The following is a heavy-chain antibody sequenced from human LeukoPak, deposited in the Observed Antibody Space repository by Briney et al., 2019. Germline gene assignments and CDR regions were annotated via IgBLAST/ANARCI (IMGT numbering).Heavy chain of an antibody. Sequence: PSETLSLTCTVSGYSISSYYWSWIRQPPGKGLEWIGYIYYSGSTNYNPSLKSRVTISVDTSKNQFSLKLSSVTAADTAVYYCARRSAQQLPDYWGQGTLVTVSS. CDR2: IYYSGST. J-gene: IGHJ4*02. CDR3: ARRSAQQLPDY. V-gene: IGHV4-59*08. D-gene: IGHD6-13*01. CDR1: GYSISSYY.